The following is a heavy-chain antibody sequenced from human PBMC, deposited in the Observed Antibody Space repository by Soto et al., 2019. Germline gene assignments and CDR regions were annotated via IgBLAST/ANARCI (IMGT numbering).Heavy chain of an antibody. J-gene: IGHJ6*02. CDR1: GFTFRNFV. Sequence: GGSLRLSCAASGFTFRNFVMHGVRQAPGKGLEWVAVISYAGNNINYEDSVKGRFTISRDNSGNTLYLEMSSRRGEDTAVYYCAKDRSSIFRSGSGMDVWGQGTTVTVSS. CDR2: ISYAGNNI. CDR3: AKDRSSIFRSGSGMDV. D-gene: IGHD3-3*01. V-gene: IGHV3-30*18.